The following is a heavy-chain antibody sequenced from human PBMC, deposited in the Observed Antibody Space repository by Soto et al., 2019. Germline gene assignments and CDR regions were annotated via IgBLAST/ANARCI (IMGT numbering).Heavy chain of an antibody. CDR2: IFPGDSDT. Sequence: EVQLVQSGAEVKKPGESLKISCKASGYNFGAYWIGWVRQMPGRGLGWGGIIFPGDSDTRYSPSFQGQVTISADKSISAVYRQWRSLKASDTATYFCARGCFIGTPPDYWGQGTRVTVSS. CDR3: ARGCFIGTPPDY. J-gene: IGHJ4*02. D-gene: IGHD1-7*01. CDR1: GYNFGAYW. V-gene: IGHV5-51*01.